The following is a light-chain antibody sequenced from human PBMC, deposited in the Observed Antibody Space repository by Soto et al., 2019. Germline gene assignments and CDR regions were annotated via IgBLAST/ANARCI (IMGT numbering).Light chain of an antibody. CDR2: GPS. CDR3: QQYGSSPRT. V-gene: IGKV3-20*01. J-gene: IGKJ1*01. CDR1: QSVSNNY. Sequence: EIVLTQSPGTLSLSPGERATLSCRASQSVSNNYLAWFQHKPGQPPRLVIYGPSNRATGIPDRFLGSGSGTDFTLSISRLEPEDFAVYFCQQYGSSPRTFGQGTKVEIK.